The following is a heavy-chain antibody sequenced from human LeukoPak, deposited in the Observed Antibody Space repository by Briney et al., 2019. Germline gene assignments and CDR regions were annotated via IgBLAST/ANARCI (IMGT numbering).Heavy chain of an antibody. CDR2: IYSGGST. Sequence: PGGSLRLSCAASGFTVSSNYMSWVRQAPGKGLEWVSVIYSGGSTYYADSVKGRFTISRDNSKNTLCLQMNSLRAEDTAVYYCARDPNIAVAGPGAFDIWGQGTMVTVSS. CDR3: ARDPNIAVAGPGAFDI. V-gene: IGHV3-66*01. D-gene: IGHD6-19*01. CDR1: GFTVSSNY. J-gene: IGHJ3*02.